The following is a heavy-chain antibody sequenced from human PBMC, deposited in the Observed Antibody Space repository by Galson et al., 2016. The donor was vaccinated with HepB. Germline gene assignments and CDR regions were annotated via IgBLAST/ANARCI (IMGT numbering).Heavy chain of an antibody. CDR1: GFTFSSHA. CDR3: AKSIDSGGFYFERGADY. V-gene: IGHV3-23*01. J-gene: IGHJ4*02. D-gene: IGHD3-22*01. CDR2: VSGSGGNT. Sequence: SLRLSCAASGFTFSSHAMSWVRQAPGKGLEWVSSVSGSGGNTYDAGSVKGRSTISRDNSKNTLYLQMNSLSAEDTAVYYCAKSIDSGGFYFERGADYWGQGTLVTVSS.